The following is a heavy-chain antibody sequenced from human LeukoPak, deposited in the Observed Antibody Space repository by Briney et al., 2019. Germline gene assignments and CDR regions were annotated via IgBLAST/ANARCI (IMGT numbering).Heavy chain of an antibody. CDR1: GYTFTSYY. Sequence: ASVKGSCKASGYTFTSYYMHWVRQAPGQGLEWMGIINPSGASTNYAQKFQGRVNMTKDTSTNTVYMELGSLRSEDTAVYYCARVAAAGFAYDKFDPWGQGTLVTVSS. CDR2: INPSGAST. V-gene: IGHV1-46*01. CDR3: ARVAAAGFAYDKFDP. D-gene: IGHD6-13*01. J-gene: IGHJ5*02.